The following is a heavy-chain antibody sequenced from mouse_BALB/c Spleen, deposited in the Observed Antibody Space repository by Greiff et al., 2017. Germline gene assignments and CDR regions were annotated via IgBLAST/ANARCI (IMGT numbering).Heavy chain of an antibody. V-gene: IGHV1-14*01. CDR2: INPYNDGT. CDR1: GYTFTSYV. CDR3: ARREGYDGAWFAY. J-gene: IGHJ3*01. Sequence: QLQESGPELVKPGASVKMSCKASGYTFTSYVMHWVKQKPGQGLEWIGYINPYNDGTKYNEKFKGKATLTSDKSSSTAYMELSSLTSEDSAVYYCARREGYDGAWFAYWGQGTLVTVSA. D-gene: IGHD2-2*01.